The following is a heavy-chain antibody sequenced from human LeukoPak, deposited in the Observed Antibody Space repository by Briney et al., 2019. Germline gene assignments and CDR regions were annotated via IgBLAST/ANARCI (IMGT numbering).Heavy chain of an antibody. CDR3: ARESAAGYYDSSGYYFSYFDS. V-gene: IGHV1-18*01. CDR1: GYTFINHG. J-gene: IGHJ4*02. CDR2: ISAYNGNT. Sequence: ASVKVSCKASGYTFINHGINWVRQAPGQGLEWMGWISAYNGNTNYAQNLQGRVTMTTDTSTSTAYMELRSLRSDDTAVYYCARESAAGYYDSSGYYFSYFDSWGQGTLVTVSP. D-gene: IGHD3-22*01.